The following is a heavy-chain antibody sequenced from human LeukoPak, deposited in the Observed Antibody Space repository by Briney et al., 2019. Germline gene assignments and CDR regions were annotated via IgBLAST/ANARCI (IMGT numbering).Heavy chain of an antibody. CDR1: GGTFSSYA. V-gene: IGHV1-69*05. J-gene: IGHJ6*03. D-gene: IGHD3-22*01. Sequence: SSVKVSCKASGGTFSSYAISWVRQAPGQGLEWMGRIIPIFGTTNNAQKFQGRVTITTDESTSTAYMELSSLRSEDTAVYYCAREISGSPRYYYYMDVWGKGTTVTVSS. CDR2: IIPIFGTT. CDR3: AREISGSPRYYYYMDV.